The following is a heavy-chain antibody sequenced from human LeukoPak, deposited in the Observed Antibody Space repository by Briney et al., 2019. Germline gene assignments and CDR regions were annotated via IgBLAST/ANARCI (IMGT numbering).Heavy chain of an antibody. D-gene: IGHD4-17*01. CDR1: GFTFSSYW. Sequence: GGSLGLSCAASGFTFSSYWMSWVRQAPGKGLEWVANIKQDGSEKYYVDSVKGRFTISRDNAKNSLYLQMNSLRAEDTAVYYCARVFRHYGGFYYYYYMDVWGKGTTVTVSS. V-gene: IGHV3-7*01. CDR2: IKQDGSEK. CDR3: ARVFRHYGGFYYYYYMDV. J-gene: IGHJ6*03.